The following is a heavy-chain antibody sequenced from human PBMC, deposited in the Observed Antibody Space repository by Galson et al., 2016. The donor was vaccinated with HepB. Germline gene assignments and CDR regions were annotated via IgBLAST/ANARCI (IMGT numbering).Heavy chain of an antibody. V-gene: IGHV3-74*01. Sequence: LSSASSCFICSNWIICVRPAPGNRLVCFPRSNKDGSSTNYADAVMGRFPITRDNAKNTPYLQMNSLRAEDTAVYYCARSESVGYDFWRGHYSWSGGMDGWCQGSTFTVS. J-gene: IGHJ6*02. CDR2: SNKDGSST. CDR3: ARSESVGYDFWRGHYSWSGGMDG. CDR1: CFICSNW. D-gene: IGHD3-3*01.